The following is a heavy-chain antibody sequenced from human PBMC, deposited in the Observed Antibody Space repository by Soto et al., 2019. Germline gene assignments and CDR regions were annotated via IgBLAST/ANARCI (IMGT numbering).Heavy chain of an antibody. J-gene: IGHJ4*02. V-gene: IGHV4-59*13. CDR1: RGSISSYY. D-gene: IGHD3-22*01. CDR3: ARERLILGTVVYFES. CDR2: IYYSGRT. Sequence: GSRGSISSYYWSCIRQPPGKGLEWIGYIYYSGRTSYNPSLKSRVTISVDTSKKQFALKLSSVTAADTAVYYCARERLILGTVVYFESWGQGTLVTVSS.